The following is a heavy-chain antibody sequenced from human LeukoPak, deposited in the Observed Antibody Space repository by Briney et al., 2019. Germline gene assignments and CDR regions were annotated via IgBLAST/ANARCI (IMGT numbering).Heavy chain of an antibody. CDR2: ISSSSYI. CDR1: GFTFSSYS. V-gene: IGHV3-21*01. CDR3: ARHGEDCSGGSCYPNDAFDI. J-gene: IGHJ3*02. Sequence: GGSLRLSCAASGFTFSSYSMNWVRQAPGKGLEWVSSISSSSYIYYADSVKGRFTISRDNAKNSLYLQMNSLRAEDTAVYYCARHGEDCSGGSCYPNDAFDIWGQGTMVTVSS. D-gene: IGHD2-15*01.